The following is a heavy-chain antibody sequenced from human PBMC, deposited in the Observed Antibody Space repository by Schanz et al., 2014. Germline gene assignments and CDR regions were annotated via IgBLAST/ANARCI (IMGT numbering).Heavy chain of an antibody. CDR3: ARLWGGWRIPDY. D-gene: IGHD6-19*01. V-gene: IGHV4-39*01. Sequence: QLQMQESGPGLVKPSETLSLTCSVSGDSISSTSYYWGWIRQPPGKGLEWIGSIYYSGSTYYNASLKSRVPLPVDPPKTHSPLNVTSVTAADSAVYYCARLWGGWRIPDYWGQGTLVTVSS. CDR1: GDSISSTSYY. CDR2: IYYSGST. J-gene: IGHJ4*02.